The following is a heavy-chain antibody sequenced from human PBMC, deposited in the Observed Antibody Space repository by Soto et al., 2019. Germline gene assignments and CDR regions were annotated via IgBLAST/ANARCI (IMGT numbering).Heavy chain of an antibody. CDR2: IYPGDSDT. D-gene: IGHD6-19*01. J-gene: IGHJ5*02. CDR3: ARRGSGWSDNWFDP. CDR1: GFNFPTFW. Sequence: GESLKISCKHSGFNFPTFWIAWVRQMPGKGLEWMGIIYPGDSDTRYSPSFQGQVTISVDKSISTAYLQWSSLKASDTAMYYCARRGSGWSDNWFDPWGQGTLVTVSS. V-gene: IGHV5-51*01.